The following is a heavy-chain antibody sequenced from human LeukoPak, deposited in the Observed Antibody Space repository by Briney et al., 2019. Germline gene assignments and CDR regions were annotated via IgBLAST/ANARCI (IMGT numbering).Heavy chain of an antibody. CDR2: IYHSGST. J-gene: IGHJ4*02. D-gene: IGHD3-3*01. V-gene: IGHV4-30-2*01. CDR3: ARAGSITIFFFGVDDY. CDR1: GGSISSGGYY. Sequence: SQTLSLTCTVSGGSISSGGYYWSWIRQPPGKGLEWIGYIYHSGSTYYNPSLKSRVTISVDRSKNQFSLKLSSVTAADTAVYYCARAGSITIFFFGVDDYWGQGTLVTVSS.